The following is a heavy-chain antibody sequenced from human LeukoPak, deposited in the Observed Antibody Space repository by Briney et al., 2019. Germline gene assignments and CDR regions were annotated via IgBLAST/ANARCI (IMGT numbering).Heavy chain of an antibody. D-gene: IGHD3-22*01. Sequence: PGGSLRLSCAASGFTFSSYAMSWVRQAPGKGLEWVSVIIGRGGRTYYADSVKGRFTISRDNSKTTLYLQMNSPGVEDTAVYYCAKEERPDSSGDLVGDAFDIWGQGTVVTVSS. CDR3: AKEERPDSSGDLVGDAFDI. CDR2: IIGRGGRT. V-gene: IGHV3-23*01. CDR1: GFTFSSYA. J-gene: IGHJ3*02.